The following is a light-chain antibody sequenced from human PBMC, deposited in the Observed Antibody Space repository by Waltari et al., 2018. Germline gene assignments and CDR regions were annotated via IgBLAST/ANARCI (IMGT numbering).Light chain of an antibody. CDR2: GAY. CDR3: QQYGSSPQT. CDR1: HSVTSDY. V-gene: IGKV3-20*01. J-gene: IGKJ1*01. Sequence: ENVLTQSPGTLSLSPGERATLSCRASHSVTSDYVAWYQHKPGQAPRLLIYGAYTRATGIPDRFSASGSGSDVALTISGLEPEDFAGYYCQQYGSSPQTFGQGTKVEIK.